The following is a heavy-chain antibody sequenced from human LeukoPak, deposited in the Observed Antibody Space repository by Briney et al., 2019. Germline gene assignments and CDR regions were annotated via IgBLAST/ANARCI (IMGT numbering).Heavy chain of an antibody. CDR2: INPSSGST. CDR3: ARARLQRLFTMADRYPLDY. CDR1: GYTFTSYY. V-gene: IGHV1-46*01. J-gene: IGHJ4*02. Sequence: ASVKVSCKASGYTFTSYYMHWVRQAPGQGLEWMGIINPSSGSTSYAQKFQGRVTMTRDTSTSTVYMELSSLRSEDTAVYYCARARLQRLFTMADRYPLDYWGQGTLVTVSS. D-gene: IGHD3-22*01.